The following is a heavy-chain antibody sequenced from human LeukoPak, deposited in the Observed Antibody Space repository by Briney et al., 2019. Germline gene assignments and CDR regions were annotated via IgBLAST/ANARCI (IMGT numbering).Heavy chain of an antibody. CDR1: GGSISSSDFP. Sequence: PSETLSLTCAVSGGSISSSDFPWSWIRQPPGKALEWIGYIFHTGHTSYNPSLKSRVTISVDMSKNQLSLRLTSVTAADTAVYYCARGFYGAGSHFDYWGQGALVTVSS. V-gene: IGHV4-30-2*01. CDR3: ARGFYGAGSHFDY. J-gene: IGHJ4*02. D-gene: IGHD3-10*01. CDR2: IFHTGHT.